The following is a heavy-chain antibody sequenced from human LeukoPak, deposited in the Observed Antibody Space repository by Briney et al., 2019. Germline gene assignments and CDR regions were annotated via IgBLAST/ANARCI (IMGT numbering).Heavy chain of an antibody. J-gene: IGHJ4*02. Sequence: ASVKVSCKASGYTFTSYDINWVRQATGQGLEWMGWVNPNSGNTGYAQKFQGRVTMTRDTSTSTFYMELRSLRSEDTAVYYCARGVIVVGYWGQGTLVTVSS. CDR3: ARGVIVVGY. CDR1: GYTFTSYD. D-gene: IGHD3-22*01. CDR2: VNPNSGNT. V-gene: IGHV1-8*01.